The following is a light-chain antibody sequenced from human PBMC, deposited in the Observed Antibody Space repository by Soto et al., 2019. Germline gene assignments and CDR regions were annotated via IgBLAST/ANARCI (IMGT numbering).Light chain of an antibody. CDR1: QSVINSY. J-gene: IGKJ1*01. CDR3: QQYGISPWT. CDR2: GAS. V-gene: IGKV3-20*01. Sequence: EIVLTQSPGTLSLSPGERATLSCRASQSVINSYLAWYQHKPGQAPRLLIYGASSRATGIPDRFSGSGSGTDFTLTISRLEPEDFAVYYCQQYGISPWTFGQGTNVEFK.